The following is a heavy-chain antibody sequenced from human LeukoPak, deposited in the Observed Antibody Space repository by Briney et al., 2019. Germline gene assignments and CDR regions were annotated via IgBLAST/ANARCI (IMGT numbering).Heavy chain of an antibody. CDR1: GGSFSGYY. Sequence: PSETLSFTCAVYGGSFSGYYWSWIRQPPGKGLEWIGEINHSGSTNYNPSLKSRVTISVDTSKNQFSLKLSSVTAADTAVYYCARGRRTLVSNYMDVWGKGTTVTVSS. CDR3: ARGRRTLVSNYMDV. D-gene: IGHD6-6*01. J-gene: IGHJ6*03. CDR2: INHSGST. V-gene: IGHV4-34*01.